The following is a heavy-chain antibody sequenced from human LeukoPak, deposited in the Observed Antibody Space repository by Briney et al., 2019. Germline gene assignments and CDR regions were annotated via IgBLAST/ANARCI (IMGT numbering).Heavy chain of an antibody. V-gene: IGHV3-23*01. CDR2: ISGNGGST. D-gene: IGHD1-26*01. J-gene: IGHJ4*02. CDR3: ARDNYSGSRYFDH. CDR1: GFTFSSYG. Sequence: QPGGSLRLSCAASGFTFSSYGMTWVRQSPGKGLEWVSGISGNGGSTYYADSVKGRFTISRDNAKNSLYLQMNSLRAEDTAIYYCARDNYSGSRYFDHWGQGTLVTVSS.